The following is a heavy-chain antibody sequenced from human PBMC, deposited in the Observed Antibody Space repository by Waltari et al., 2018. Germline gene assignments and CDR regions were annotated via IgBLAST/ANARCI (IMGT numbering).Heavy chain of an antibody. V-gene: IGHV1-2*02. CDR2: INPNSGGT. J-gene: IGHJ4*02. D-gene: IGHD1-7*01. CDR3: ARGITGTTGDYFDY. Sequence: HVQVVQSGAEVQRPGASLKVSCKASGYTFTGSYMHWVRQAPGQGLEWMGWINPNSGGTNYAQKFQGRVTMTRDTSISTAYMELSRLRSDDTAVYYCARGITGTTGDYFDYWGQGTLVTVSS. CDR1: GYTFTGSY.